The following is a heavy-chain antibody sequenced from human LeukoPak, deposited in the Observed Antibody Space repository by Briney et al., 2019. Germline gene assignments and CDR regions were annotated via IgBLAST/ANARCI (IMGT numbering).Heavy chain of an antibody. D-gene: IGHD2-2*01. V-gene: IGHV1-8*02. CDR3: AIRPVGYCSSTSCYYYWSDP. Sequence: GASVKVSCKASGGTFSSYAISWVRQAPGQGLEWMGWMNPNSGNTGYAQKFQGRVTMTRNTSISTAYMELSSLRSEDTAVYYCAIRPVGYCSSTSCYYYWSDPWGQGTLVTVSS. CDR1: GGTFSSYA. CDR2: MNPNSGNT. J-gene: IGHJ5*02.